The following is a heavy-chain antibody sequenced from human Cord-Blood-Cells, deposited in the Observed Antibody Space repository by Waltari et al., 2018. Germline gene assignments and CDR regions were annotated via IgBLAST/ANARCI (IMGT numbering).Heavy chain of an antibody. V-gene: IGHV3-30-3*01. Sequence: QVQLVESGGGVVQPGRSLRLPCAASGFPFSSSATPWVRPAPGKGLEWVAVISYDGSNKYYADSVKGRFTISRDNSKNTLYLQMNSLRAEDTAVYYCARGSSGVFDYWGQGTLVTVSS. D-gene: IGHD3-10*01. CDR1: GFPFSSSA. CDR3: ARGSSGVFDY. J-gene: IGHJ4*02. CDR2: ISYDGSNK.